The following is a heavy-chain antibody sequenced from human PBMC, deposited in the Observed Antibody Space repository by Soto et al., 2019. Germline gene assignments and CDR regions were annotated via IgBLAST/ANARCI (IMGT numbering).Heavy chain of an antibody. Sequence: SETLSLTCTVSGGSISSSSYYWGWIRQPPGKGLEWIGSIYYSGSTYYNPSLKSRVTISVDTSKNQFSLKLSSVTAADTAVYYCARPVSSSSGGWFDPWGQGTLVTVPS. J-gene: IGHJ5*02. D-gene: IGHD6-6*01. CDR2: IYYSGST. CDR3: ARPVSSSSGGWFDP. CDR1: GGSISSSSYY. V-gene: IGHV4-39*01.